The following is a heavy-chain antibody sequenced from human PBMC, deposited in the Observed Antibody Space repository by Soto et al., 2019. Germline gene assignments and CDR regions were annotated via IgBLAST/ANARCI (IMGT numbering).Heavy chain of an antibody. CDR3: ARVSVDIVVVPAAYDYYYYYMDV. CDR2: IYSGGST. V-gene: IGHV3-53*04. J-gene: IGHJ6*03. D-gene: IGHD2-2*03. Sequence: EVQLVESGGGLVQPGGSLRLSCAASGFTVSSNYMGWVRQAPGKGLEWVSVIYSGGSTYYADSVKGRFTISRHNSKNTLYLQMNSLRAEDTAVYYCARVSVDIVVVPAAYDYYYYYMDVWGKGTTVTVSS. CDR1: GFTVSSNY.